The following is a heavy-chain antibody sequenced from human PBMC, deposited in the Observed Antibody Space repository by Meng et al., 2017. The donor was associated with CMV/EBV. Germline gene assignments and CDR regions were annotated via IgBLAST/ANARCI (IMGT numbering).Heavy chain of an antibody. CDR2: ISAYNGNT. D-gene: IGHD3-16*02. J-gene: IGHJ4*02. CDR3: ARHSEEFYDYVWGSYRVLGIFDY. CDR1: GYTFTSYG. Sequence: ASAMVSCKASGYTFTSYGISWVRQAPGQGLEWMGWISAYNGNTNYAQKLQGRVTMTTDTSTSTAYMELRSLRSDDTAVYYCARHSEEFYDYVWGSYRVLGIFDYWGQGTLVTVSS. V-gene: IGHV1-18*01.